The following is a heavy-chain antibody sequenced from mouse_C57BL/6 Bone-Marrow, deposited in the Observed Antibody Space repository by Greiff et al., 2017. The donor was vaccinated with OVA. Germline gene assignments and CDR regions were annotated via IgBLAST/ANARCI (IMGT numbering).Heavy chain of an antibody. V-gene: IGHV5-4*01. CDR2: ISDGGSYT. CDR1: GFTFSSYA. Sequence: DVQLVESGGGLVKPGGSLKLSCAASGFTFSSYAMSWVRQTPEKRLEWVATISDGGSYTYYPDNVKGRFTISRDNAKNNLYLQMSHLKSEDTAMYYCARFRWLLLDYWGQGTTLTVSS. J-gene: IGHJ2*01. CDR3: ARFRWLLLDY. D-gene: IGHD2-3*01.